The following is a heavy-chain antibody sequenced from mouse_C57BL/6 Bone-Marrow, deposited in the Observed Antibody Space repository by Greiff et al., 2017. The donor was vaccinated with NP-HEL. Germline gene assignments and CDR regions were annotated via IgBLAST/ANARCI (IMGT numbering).Heavy chain of an antibody. Sequence: EVKVVESGGDLVKPGGSLKLSCAASGFTFSSYGMSWVRQTPDKRLEWVATISSGGSYTYYPDSVKGLFTISRYNAKNTLYLQMSSLKSEDTAMYYCARGHSSWFAYWGQGTLVTVSA. V-gene: IGHV5-6*01. CDR3: ARGHSSWFAY. D-gene: IGHD2-12*01. CDR1: GFTFSSYG. CDR2: ISSGGSYT. J-gene: IGHJ3*01.